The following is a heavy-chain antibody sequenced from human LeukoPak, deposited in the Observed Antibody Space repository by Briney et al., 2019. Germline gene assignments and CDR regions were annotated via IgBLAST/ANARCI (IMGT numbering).Heavy chain of an antibody. CDR2: ISAYNGNT. V-gene: IGHV1-18*01. CDR1: GYTFTSYG. D-gene: IGHD3-3*01. Sequence: ASVKVSCKASGYTFTSYGISWVRQAPGQGLEWMGWISAYNGNTNYAQKLQGRVTMTTDTSTSTAYMELRSLRSDDTAVYYCARTYDFWSGYPVRDYYYYGMDVWGQGTTVTASS. CDR3: ARTYDFWSGYPVRDYYYYGMDV. J-gene: IGHJ6*02.